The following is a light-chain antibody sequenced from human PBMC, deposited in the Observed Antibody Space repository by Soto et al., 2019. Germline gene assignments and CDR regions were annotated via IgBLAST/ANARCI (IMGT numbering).Light chain of an antibody. V-gene: IGKV3-15*01. CDR3: QQYNSWPLV. CDR1: QSVSSK. J-gene: IGKJ4*01. CDR2: GAS. Sequence: EIVMTQSPATLSVSPGGRATLSCRASQSVSSKLAWYQQKPGQSPRLLIYGASTRATGIPARFSGSGSGTEFTLTISSLQSEDFAVYYCQQYNSWPLVFGGGTKVEIK.